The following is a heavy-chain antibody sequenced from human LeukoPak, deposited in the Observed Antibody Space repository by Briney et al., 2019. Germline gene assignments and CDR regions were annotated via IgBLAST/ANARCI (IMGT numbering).Heavy chain of an antibody. CDR2: MNPNSGNT. V-gene: IGHV1-8*03. D-gene: IGHD7-27*01. CDR1: GYTFTSYD. CDR3: ARRRLWGDRHFVTYYPRFDP. Sequence: GASVKVSCKASGYTFTSYDINWVRRATGQGLEWMGWMNPNSGNTGYAQNFQGRLTITRNTSISTVYMELSSLRSEDTAVYYCARRRLWGDRHFVTYYPRFDPWGQGTLVTVSS. J-gene: IGHJ5*02.